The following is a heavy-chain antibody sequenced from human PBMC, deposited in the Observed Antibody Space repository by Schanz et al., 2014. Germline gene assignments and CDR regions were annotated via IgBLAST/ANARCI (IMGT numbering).Heavy chain of an antibody. J-gene: IGHJ4*02. CDR3: AREIPAGGHLDY. Sequence: EVQLVESGGGLVQPGESLRLSCAVSGFSFSSYSMSWVRQAPGKGLEWIAYISSGGTTIYYADSVKGRFTISRDNAKNTLYLQMNILRAEDTAVYYCAREIPAGGHLDYWGQGTLVTVSS. CDR2: ISSGGTTI. CDR1: GFSFSSYS. D-gene: IGHD2-15*01. V-gene: IGHV3-48*01.